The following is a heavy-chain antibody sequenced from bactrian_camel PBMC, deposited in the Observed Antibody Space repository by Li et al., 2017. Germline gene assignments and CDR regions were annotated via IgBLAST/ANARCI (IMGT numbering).Heavy chain of an antibody. J-gene: IGHJ4*01. CDR1: GFIFRSYD. V-gene: IGHV3S40*01. Sequence: QLVESGGGLVQPGGSLRLSCAASGFIFRSYDMSWVRQAPGKGLEWVSAISHDGGSTYYADSVKGRFTMFRDNAKNMLYLQMNSLKTEDTPVYHCAADPRGSGYWGQGTQVTVS. CDR3: AADPRGSGY. D-gene: IGHD3*01. CDR2: ISHDGGST.